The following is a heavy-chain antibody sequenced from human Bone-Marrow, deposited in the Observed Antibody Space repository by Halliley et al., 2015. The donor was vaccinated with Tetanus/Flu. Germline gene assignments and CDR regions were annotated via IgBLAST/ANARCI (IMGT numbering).Heavy chain of an antibody. CDR3: ARDLGRAHSRGIDY. V-gene: IGHV3-33*01. CDR1: GFSFNNHG. Sequence: SGFSFNNHGMHWVRQAPGKGLEWVAIIWNDGSRRYYSDSVRGQFTISRDNSKNTLYLQMNSLSAEDTAIYYCARDLGRAHSRGIDYWGLGTLVTVSS. J-gene: IGHJ4*02. CDR2: IWNDGSRR. D-gene: IGHD3-16*01.